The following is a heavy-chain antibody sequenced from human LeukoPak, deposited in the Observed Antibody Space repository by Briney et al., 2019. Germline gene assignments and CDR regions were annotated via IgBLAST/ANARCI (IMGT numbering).Heavy chain of an antibody. CDR2: ISGSGGST. Sequence: PGGSLRLSCAASGFTFSSYAMSWVRQAPGKGLEWVSAISGSGGSTYYADSVKGRFTISRDNSKNTLYLQMNSLRAEDTAVYYCARSPDYYYYTDVWGKGTTVTVSS. CDR1: GFTFSSYA. CDR3: ARSPDYYYYTDV. J-gene: IGHJ6*03. V-gene: IGHV3-23*01.